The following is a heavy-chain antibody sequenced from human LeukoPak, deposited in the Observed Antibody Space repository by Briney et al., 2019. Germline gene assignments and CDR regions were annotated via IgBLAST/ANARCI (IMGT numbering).Heavy chain of an antibody. V-gene: IGHV4-4*07. J-gene: IGHJ6*03. D-gene: IGHD1-26*01. CDR2: IYTSGST. CDR1: GGSFSGYY. Sequence: SETLSLTCAVYGGSFSGYYWSWIRQPAGKGLEWIGRIYTSGSTNYNPSLKSRVTMSVDMSKNQFSLKLSSVTAADTAVYYCAREMKWELRVDFYYMDVWGKGTTVTVSS. CDR3: AREMKWELRVDFYYMDV.